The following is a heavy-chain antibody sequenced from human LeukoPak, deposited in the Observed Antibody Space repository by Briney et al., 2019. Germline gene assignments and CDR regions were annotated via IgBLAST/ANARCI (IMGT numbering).Heavy chain of an antibody. Sequence: GGSLRLSCAASGFTFSSYAMHWVRQAPGKGLEWVAVISYDGSNKYYADSVKGRFTISRDNSKNTLYLQMNSLRAGDTAVYYCARVRGRYYFDYWGQGTLVTVSS. J-gene: IGHJ4*02. CDR1: GFTFSSYA. D-gene: IGHD5-12*01. V-gene: IGHV3-30-3*01. CDR2: ISYDGSNK. CDR3: ARVRGRYYFDY.